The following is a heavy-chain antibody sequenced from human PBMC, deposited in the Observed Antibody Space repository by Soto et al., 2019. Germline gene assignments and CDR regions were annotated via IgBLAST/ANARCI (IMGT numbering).Heavy chain of an antibody. CDR1: GFTFSSYS. V-gene: IGHV3-23*01. J-gene: IGHJ5*02. Sequence: XGCLRLSCAASGFTFSSYSMSWVRQAPGKGLEWVSAISGSGGSTYYADSVKGRFTISRDNSKNTLYLQMNSLRAEDTAVYYCAKVGRGYCSSTSCSPGGIDHWGQGTLVTVS. D-gene: IGHD2-2*01. CDR2: ISGSGGST. CDR3: AKVGRGYCSSTSCSPGGIDH.